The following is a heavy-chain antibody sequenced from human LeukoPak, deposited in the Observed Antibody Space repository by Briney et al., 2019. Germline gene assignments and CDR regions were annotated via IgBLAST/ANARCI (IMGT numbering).Heavy chain of an antibody. J-gene: IGHJ4*02. CDR1: GYTFTGYY. D-gene: IGHD3-10*01. Sequence: ASVKVSCKASGYTFTGYYMHWVRQAPGRGLEWMVWINPNSGGTNYAQKFQGRGTMTRDASISTAYMELSRLRSDDTAVYYCAREPSMVRGVQGDTFDYWGQGTLVTVSS. CDR2: INPNSGGT. V-gene: IGHV1-2*02. CDR3: AREPSMVRGVQGDTFDY.